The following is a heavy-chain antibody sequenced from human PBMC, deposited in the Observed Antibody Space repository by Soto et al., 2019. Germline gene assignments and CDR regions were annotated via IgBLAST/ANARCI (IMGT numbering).Heavy chain of an antibody. Sequence: SETLSLTCTVSGGSISSYYWSWIRQPPGKGLEWIGYIYHSGSTNYNPSLKSRVTISVDTSKNQFSLKLSSVTAADTAVYYCARDIYDSSGGFDCWGQGTRVTVSS. CDR2: IYHSGST. V-gene: IGHV4-59*01. D-gene: IGHD3-22*01. CDR1: GGSISSYY. CDR3: ARDIYDSSGGFDC. J-gene: IGHJ4*02.